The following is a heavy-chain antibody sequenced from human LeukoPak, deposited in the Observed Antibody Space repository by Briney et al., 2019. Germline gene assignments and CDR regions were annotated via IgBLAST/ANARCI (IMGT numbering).Heavy chain of an antibody. D-gene: IGHD2-2*01. CDR2: IRPHTGET. J-gene: IGHJ4*02. CDR1: GYNFPSYG. V-gene: IGHV1-18*01. Sequence: ASVKVSCKASGYNFPSYGINWVRQAPGQGLEWMGWIRPHTGETNSAQRFQDRVTMTTDTSTTTAYMELRSLRFAETAVYYCARDRGGKGSAIFYWGQGSLVTVSS. CDR3: ARDRGGKGSAIFY.